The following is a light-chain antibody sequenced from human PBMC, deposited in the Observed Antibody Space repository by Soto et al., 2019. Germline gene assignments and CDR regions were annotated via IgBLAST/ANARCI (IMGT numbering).Light chain of an antibody. V-gene: IGKV3-20*01. J-gene: IGKJ1*01. CDR2: GAS. CDR3: QQYGSSGT. CDR1: QSVTSTY. Sequence: EIVLTQSPGTLSFSPGERSTRSCRASQSVTSTYLAWYQQKPGQAPRLLIYGASSRAIGIPDRFSGSVSGSDFILTINRLEPEDFAVYYCQQYGSSGTFGQGTKVDIK.